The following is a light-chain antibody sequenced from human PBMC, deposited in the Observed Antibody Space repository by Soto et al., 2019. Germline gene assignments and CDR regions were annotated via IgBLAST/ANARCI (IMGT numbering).Light chain of an antibody. J-gene: IGKJ2*01. V-gene: IGKV3-20*01. Sequence: EIVLTQSPGTLSLSPGERATLSCRASQSVSSRYLAWYQQKPGQAPRLLIYGASSRATGIPDRFSGSGSGTDFTLTISRLEPEDFAVYYCQKHRNSPMYTFAQGNKMAIK. CDR2: GAS. CDR1: QSVSSRY. CDR3: QKHRNSPMYT.